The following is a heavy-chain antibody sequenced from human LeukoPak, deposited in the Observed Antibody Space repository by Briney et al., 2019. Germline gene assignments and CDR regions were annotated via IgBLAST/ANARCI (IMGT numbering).Heavy chain of an antibody. V-gene: IGHV3-30*18. CDR3: AKGEYSSSSLY. CDR2: ISYDGGNK. D-gene: IGHD6-13*01. Sequence: GGSLRLSCAASGFTFSSYGMHWVRQAPGKGLEWVAVISYDGGNKYYADSVKGRFTISRDNSKNTLYLQMNSLRAEDTAVYYCAKGEYSSSSLYWGQGTLVTVSS. CDR1: GFTFSSYG. J-gene: IGHJ4*02.